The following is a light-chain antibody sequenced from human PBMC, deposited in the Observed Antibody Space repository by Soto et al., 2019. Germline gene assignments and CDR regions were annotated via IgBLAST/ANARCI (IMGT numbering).Light chain of an antibody. CDR1: QSVSSY. V-gene: IGKV3-11*01. CDR3: QQRSNWPPTWT. Sequence: EIVLTQSPATLSLSPGERATLSCRASQSVSSYLAWYQQKPGQAPRLLIYDASNRATGIPARFSGSGSGTDFTLTISSLEPEDFAVYYCQQRSNWPPTWTFSQGTKVDI. J-gene: IGKJ1*01. CDR2: DAS.